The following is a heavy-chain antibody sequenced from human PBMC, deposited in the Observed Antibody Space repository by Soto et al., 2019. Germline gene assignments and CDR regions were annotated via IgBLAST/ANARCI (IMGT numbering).Heavy chain of an antibody. D-gene: IGHD6-13*01. CDR3: VSAPNPNYFDY. CDR1: GDSISNLY. J-gene: IGHJ4*02. Sequence: QVQLQESGPGLVKPSETLSLTCTVSGDSISNLYWSWIRQPPGKGLEWIGYMFYTGSSDYNPSLKSRVPMSVDTSMNQFSLRLTSVTAADTAIYYCVSAPNPNYFDYWGQGTLITVSS. V-gene: IGHV4-59*08. CDR2: MFYTGSS.